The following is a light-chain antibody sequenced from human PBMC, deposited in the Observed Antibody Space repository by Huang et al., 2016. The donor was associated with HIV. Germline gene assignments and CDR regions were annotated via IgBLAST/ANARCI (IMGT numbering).Light chain of an antibody. V-gene: IGKV1-39*01. Sequence: DIQMTQSPSSLSASVGDRDTITCRASQTIKKYLNWYQQKPSQAPRLLIYGASNLQTEVPSRFSGIGSGTDFYLTISSLQPEDFAIYYCQQSHSTPQTFGQGTRLDIK. CDR2: GAS. CDR1: QTIKKY. J-gene: IGKJ5*01. CDR3: QQSHSTPQT.